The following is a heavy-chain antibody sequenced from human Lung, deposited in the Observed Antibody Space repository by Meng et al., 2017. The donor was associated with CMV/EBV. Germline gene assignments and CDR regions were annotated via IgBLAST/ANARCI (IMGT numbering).Heavy chain of an antibody. CDR3: AKGGGSWFGP. V-gene: IGHV4-59*12. CDR1: GASMSSDY. Sequence: SETLSLTCTVSGASMSSDYWSWIRQSPGKGLEWVASVYHMGNTNYNPSLKSRATISLDTSKSQFSLKLISVTGADTAIYYCAKGGGSWFGPWGQGSLVTSPQ. CDR2: VYHMGNT. D-gene: IGHD3-16*01. J-gene: IGHJ5*02.